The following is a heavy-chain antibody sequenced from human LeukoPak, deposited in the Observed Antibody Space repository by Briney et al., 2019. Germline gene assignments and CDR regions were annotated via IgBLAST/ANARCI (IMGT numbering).Heavy chain of an antibody. D-gene: IGHD6-13*01. Sequence: PSETLSLTCTVSGGSISSYYWSWIRQPPGKGLEWIGYIYYSGSTNYNPSLKSRVTISVDTSKNQFSLKLTSVTAADTAVYARTATYSSTWYPTYYYYYGMDVWGQGTTVTVSS. CDR1: GGSISSYY. CDR3: TATYSSTWYPTYYYYYGMDV. CDR2: IYYSGST. V-gene: IGHV4-59*01. J-gene: IGHJ6*02.